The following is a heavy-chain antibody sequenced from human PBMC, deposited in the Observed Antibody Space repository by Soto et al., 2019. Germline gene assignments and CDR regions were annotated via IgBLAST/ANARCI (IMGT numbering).Heavy chain of an antibody. CDR3: AREGYCSGGSCFNYFDY. V-gene: IGHV1-69*06. D-gene: IGHD2-15*01. CDR2: IIPIFGTA. CDR1: GGTFSSYA. J-gene: IGHJ4*02. Sequence: QVQLVQSGAEVKKPGSSVKVSCKASGGTFSSYAISWVRQAPGQGLEWMGGIIPIFGTANYAQKFQGRVTITADKSTSTAYMELSSLRSEDTAVYYCAREGYCSGGSCFNYFDYWGQGTLVTVSS.